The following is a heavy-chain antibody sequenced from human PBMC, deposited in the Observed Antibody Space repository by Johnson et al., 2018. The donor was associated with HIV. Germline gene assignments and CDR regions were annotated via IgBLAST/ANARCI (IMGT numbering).Heavy chain of an antibody. CDR2: VYSGGNT. Sequence: VHLVESGGGLVQPGGSLRLSCAASGFTVSSNYMSWVRQAPGKWLEWVSIVYSGGNTYYTDSVKGRFTISRDNSKNTLYLQMNSLRAEDTAVYYCARVGASRFDAFHVWGQGTMVTVSS. D-gene: IGHD3-16*01. CDR1: GFTVSSNY. V-gene: IGHV3-66*01. J-gene: IGHJ3*01. CDR3: ARVGASRFDAFHV.